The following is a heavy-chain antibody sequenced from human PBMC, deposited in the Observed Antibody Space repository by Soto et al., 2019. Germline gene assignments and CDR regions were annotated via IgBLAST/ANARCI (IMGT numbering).Heavy chain of an antibody. CDR2: IIPFFGTT. V-gene: IGHV1-69*01. CDR1: GGTFSSYP. CDR3: ASRPVMEVAQYGNWFDP. D-gene: IGHD2-15*01. J-gene: IGHJ5*02. Sequence: QVHLVQSGAEVKKPGSSVKVSCKASGGTFSSYPINWVRQAPGQGLEWMGGIIPFFGTTHSAQNFQGRLTITADESTSTTYMELSILRSEDTAVYYCASRPVMEVAQYGNWFDPWGQGTLVTVSS.